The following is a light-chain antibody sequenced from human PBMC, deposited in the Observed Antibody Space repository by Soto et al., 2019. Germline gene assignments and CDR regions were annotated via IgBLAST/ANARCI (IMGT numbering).Light chain of an antibody. J-gene: IGLJ2*01. CDR2: EVN. CDR1: SSDVGAYNY. Sequence: QSVLTQPASVSGFPGQSITISCTGTSSDVGAYNYVSWYQQHPGKAPKLMLYEVNSRPSGVSSRFSGSKSGNTASLTISGLQGEDEADYYCTSFTGSSTPVVFGGGTQLTVL. CDR3: TSFTGSSTPVV. V-gene: IGLV2-14*01.